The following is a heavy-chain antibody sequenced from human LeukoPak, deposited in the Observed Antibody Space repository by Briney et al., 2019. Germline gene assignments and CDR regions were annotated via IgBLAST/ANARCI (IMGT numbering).Heavy chain of an antibody. V-gene: IGHV3-21*01. CDR3: ARIKSRRFDS. CDR2: ITSDSSYT. J-gene: IGHJ4*02. CDR1: GFTLSTYG. Sequence: GGSLRLSCAGSGFTLSTYGMHWVRQAPGKGLEWVSYITSDSSYTNYADSVKGRFTISRDNAKNSLYLQMNSLRAEDTAVYYCARIKSRRFDSFGQGTLVTVSS.